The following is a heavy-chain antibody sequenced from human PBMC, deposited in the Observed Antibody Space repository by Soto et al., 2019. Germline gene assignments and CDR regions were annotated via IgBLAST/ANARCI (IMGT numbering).Heavy chain of an antibody. D-gene: IGHD3-3*01. V-gene: IGHV1-18*01. CDR1: GYTFTSYG. Sequence: ASVKVSCKASGYTFTSYGISWVRQAPGQGLEWMGWISAYNGNTNYAQKLQGRVTMTTDTSTSTAYMELSSLRSDDTAVYYCASLYYDFWSGFDYYYMDVWGKGTTVTVSS. J-gene: IGHJ6*03. CDR2: ISAYNGNT. CDR3: ASLYYDFWSGFDYYYMDV.